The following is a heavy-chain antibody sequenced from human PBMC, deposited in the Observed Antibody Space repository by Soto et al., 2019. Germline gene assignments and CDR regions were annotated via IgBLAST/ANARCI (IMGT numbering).Heavy chain of an antibody. D-gene: IGHD3-3*01. CDR2: ISSSSSTI. J-gene: IGHJ6*03. V-gene: IGHV3-48*01. CDR3: ARGSIFGVVINPYYYYYMDV. Sequence: GGSLRLSCAASGFTFSSYSMNWVRQAPGKGLEWVSYISSSSSTIYYADSVKGRFTISRDNAKNSLYLQMNSLRAEDTAVYYCARGSIFGVVINPYYYYYMDVWGKGTTVTVSS. CDR1: GFTFSSYS.